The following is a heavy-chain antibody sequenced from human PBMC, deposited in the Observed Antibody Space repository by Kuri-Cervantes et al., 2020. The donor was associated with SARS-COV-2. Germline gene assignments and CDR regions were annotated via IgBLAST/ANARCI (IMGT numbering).Heavy chain of an antibody. V-gene: IGHV4-34*01. J-gene: IGHJ4*02. CDR2: INHSGST. Sequence: SETLSLTCAVYGGSFSGYYWSWIRQPPGKGLEWIGEINHSGSTNYNPSLKSRVTISVDKSKNQFSLKLSSVTAADTAVYYCAREKMYYYDSSGYYRGRAFDYWGQGTLVTVSS. CDR1: GGSFSGYY. CDR3: AREKMYYYDSSGYYRGRAFDY. D-gene: IGHD3-22*01.